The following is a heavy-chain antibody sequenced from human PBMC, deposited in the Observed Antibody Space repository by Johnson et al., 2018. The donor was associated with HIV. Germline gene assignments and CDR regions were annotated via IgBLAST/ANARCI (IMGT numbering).Heavy chain of an antibody. CDR2: IWFDGSNK. CDR3: AKDQYGSSGRYAFDI. Sequence: QVQLVESGGGLVQPGGSLRHSCVASGLAFRSHWMSWVRQAPSKGLELVAVIWFDGSNKYYADSVKGLFTISRDNSKNTQYLQMNSLRAEDTAVYYCAKDQYGSSGRYAFDIWGQGTMVTVSS. J-gene: IGHJ3*02. V-gene: IGHV3-33*06. CDR1: GLAFRSHW. D-gene: IGHD3-10*01.